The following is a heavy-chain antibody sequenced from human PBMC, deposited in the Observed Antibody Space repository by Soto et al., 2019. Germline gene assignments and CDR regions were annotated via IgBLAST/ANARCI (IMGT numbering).Heavy chain of an antibody. D-gene: IGHD6-13*01. J-gene: IGHJ6*02. CDR3: ARVSDSSSWYPNYGMDV. CDR1: GGSISSSNW. CDR2: IYHSGST. Sequence: SETLSLTCAVSGGSISSSNWWSWVRQPPGKGLEWIGEIYHSGSTNYNPSLKSRVTISVDKSKNQFSLKLSSVTAADTAVYYCARVSDSSSWYPNYGMDVWGQGTTVTVS. V-gene: IGHV4-4*02.